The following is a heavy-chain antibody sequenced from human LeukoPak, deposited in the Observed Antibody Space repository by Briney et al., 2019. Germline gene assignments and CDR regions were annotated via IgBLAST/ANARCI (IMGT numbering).Heavy chain of an antibody. CDR2: MKEDGSKK. J-gene: IGHJ4*02. Sequence: PGRSLRLSCAASGFTFSSYAMHWVRQAPGKGLEWVANMKEDGSKKDYMESVKGRFTISRDNAKNSLYLQMSSLRAEDTAVYYCARDRPGGYFDYWGQGALVTVSS. D-gene: IGHD4-23*01. V-gene: IGHV3-7*01. CDR3: ARDRPGGYFDY. CDR1: GFTFSSYA.